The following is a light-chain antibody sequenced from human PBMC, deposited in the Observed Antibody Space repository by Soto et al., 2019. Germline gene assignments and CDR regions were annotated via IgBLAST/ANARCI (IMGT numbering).Light chain of an antibody. Sequence: DIQMTQSPSTLSGSVGDRVTITCRASQTISSWLAWYQQKPGKAPKLLIYKASTLKSGVPSRFSGSGSGTEVTLTLSSLQPDDFATSYCQHYNSYSEAFGQGTKVALK. CDR1: QTISSW. CDR2: KAS. V-gene: IGKV1-5*03. J-gene: IGKJ1*01. CDR3: QHYNSYSEA.